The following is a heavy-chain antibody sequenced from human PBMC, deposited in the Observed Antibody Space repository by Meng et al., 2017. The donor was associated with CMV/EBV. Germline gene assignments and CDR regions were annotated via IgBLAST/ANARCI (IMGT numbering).Heavy chain of an antibody. D-gene: IGHD3-10*01. V-gene: IGHV3-11*01. Sequence: GESLEISCAASGFTFSDYYMSWIRQAPGKGLEWVSYISSSGSTIYYADSVKGRFTISRDNAKNSLYLQMNSLRAEDTAVYYCARHTLYYYGSGSYSFAAVVSGEYYYYYGMDVWGQGTTVTVSS. CDR3: ARHTLYYYGSGSYSFAAVVSGEYYYYYGMDV. CDR1: GFTFSDYY. CDR2: ISSSGSTI. J-gene: IGHJ6*02.